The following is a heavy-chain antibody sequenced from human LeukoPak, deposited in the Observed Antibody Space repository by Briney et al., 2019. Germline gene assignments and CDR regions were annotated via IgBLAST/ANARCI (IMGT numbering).Heavy chain of an antibody. Sequence: SVKVSCKASGGTFSSYAISWVRQAPGQGLEWMGRIIPIFGIANYAQKFQGRVTITADKSTSTAYMELSSLRSEDTAVYYCAREPEGSGYIPFDYWGQGPLVTVSS. CDR3: AREPEGSGYIPFDY. D-gene: IGHD3-22*01. V-gene: IGHV1-69*04. J-gene: IGHJ4*02. CDR1: GGTFSSYA. CDR2: IIPIFGIA.